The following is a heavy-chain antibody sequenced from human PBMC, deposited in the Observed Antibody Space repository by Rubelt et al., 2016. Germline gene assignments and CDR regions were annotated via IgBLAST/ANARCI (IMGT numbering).Heavy chain of an antibody. Sequence: KGLVWLGFIRSTSFGGTTAFAASVEGRFTISRDDSRRIAYLQMKSLKPEDTAVYYCARTGRNSGYYYYGLDVWGQGTTVTVSS. V-gene: IGHV3-49*02. D-gene: IGHD2/OR15-2a*01. J-gene: IGHJ6*02. CDR2: IRSTSFGGTT. CDR3: ARTGRNSGYYYYGLDV.